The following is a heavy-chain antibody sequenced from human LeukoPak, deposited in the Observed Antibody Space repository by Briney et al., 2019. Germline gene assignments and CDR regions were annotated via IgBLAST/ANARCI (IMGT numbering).Heavy chain of an antibody. V-gene: IGHV3-7*03. Sequence: GGSLRLSCAASGFTFSSYWMSWVRQAPGKGLEWVANIKQDGSEKYYVDSVKGRFTISRDNAKNTLYLQMNSLRAEDTAVYYCAKDTTYSGYDWDFWGQGTLVAVSS. J-gene: IGHJ4*02. CDR1: GFTFSSYW. CDR2: IKQDGSEK. CDR3: AKDTTYSGYDWDF. D-gene: IGHD5-12*01.